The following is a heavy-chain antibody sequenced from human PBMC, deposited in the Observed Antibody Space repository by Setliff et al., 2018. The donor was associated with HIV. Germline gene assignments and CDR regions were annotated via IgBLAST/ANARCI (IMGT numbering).Heavy chain of an antibody. CDR2: IFYTGTT. V-gene: IGHV4-59*01. D-gene: IGHD4-17*01. CDR1: HGSISPFY. CDR3: ARDRPPSTVDMLGAFDR. Sequence: SETLSLTCTVSHGSISPFYWSWMRQPPGKGLEWIGYIFYTGTTKYNPSLKSRVSMSVDMSKNQLSLKLKSVTAADTAVYYCARDRPPSTVDMLGAFDRWGQGTMVTVSS. J-gene: IGHJ3*02.